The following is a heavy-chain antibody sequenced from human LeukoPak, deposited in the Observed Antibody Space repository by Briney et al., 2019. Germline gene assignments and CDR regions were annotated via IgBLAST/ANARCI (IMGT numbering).Heavy chain of an antibody. CDR3: ATHPGDYWFGYLQL. D-gene: IGHD3-10*01. J-gene: IGHJ4*02. CDR2: INQDGSGK. Sequence: PGGSLRLSCAASGFSFSRYWMSWVRQAPGKGLEWAAHINQDGSGKYYVDSVKGRFTVSRDNAENSFYLQMNNLRAEDTAVYYCATHPGDYWFGYLQLWGQGTLVTVSS. CDR1: GFSFSRYW. V-gene: IGHV3-7*01.